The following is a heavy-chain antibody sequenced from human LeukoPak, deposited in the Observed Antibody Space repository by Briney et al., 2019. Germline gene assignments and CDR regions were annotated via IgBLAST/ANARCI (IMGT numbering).Heavy chain of an antibody. CDR2: ISAYNGNT. J-gene: IGHJ3*02. D-gene: IGHD3-3*01. V-gene: IGHV1-18*01. CDR1: GYTFTSYG. CDR3: ARERGIAWLLSSDAFDI. Sequence: GASVKVSCKASGYTFTSYGISWVRQAPGQGLEWMGWISAYNGNTNYAQKLQGRVTMTTDTSTSTAYMELRSLRSDDTALYYCARERGIAWLLSSDAFDIWGQGTMVTVSS.